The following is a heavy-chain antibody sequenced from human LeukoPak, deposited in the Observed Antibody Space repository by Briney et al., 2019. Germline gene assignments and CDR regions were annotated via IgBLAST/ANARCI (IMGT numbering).Heavy chain of an antibody. CDR1: GVSISSSYSY. CDR2: IYYTGNT. Sequence: SETLSLTCTVSGVSISSSYSYWGWIRQPPGMGLEWIGSIYYTGNTYYNASLKSQVSIFIDTSKNQFSLKLTSVTAADTAVYYCARQTGSGLFILPGGQGTLVTASS. CDR3: ARQTGSGLFILP. D-gene: IGHD3/OR15-3a*01. J-gene: IGHJ4*02. V-gene: IGHV4-39*01.